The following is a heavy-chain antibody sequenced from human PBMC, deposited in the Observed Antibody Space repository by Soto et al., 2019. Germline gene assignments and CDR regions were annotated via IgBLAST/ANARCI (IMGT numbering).Heavy chain of an antibody. CDR1: GYTFSNYG. Sequence: QVQLVQSGAEVKKPGASVQVSCKASGYTFSNYGISWVRQAPAQGLEWMGWISGYNGNTHYAQKLQGRVTMTTDTSTSTAYRELRSLRSDDTAVYYCAREPASEQLWLHYYGMDVWGQGTKVTVSS. D-gene: IGHD5-18*01. CDR2: ISGYNGNT. J-gene: IGHJ6*02. V-gene: IGHV1-18*01. CDR3: AREPASEQLWLHYYGMDV.